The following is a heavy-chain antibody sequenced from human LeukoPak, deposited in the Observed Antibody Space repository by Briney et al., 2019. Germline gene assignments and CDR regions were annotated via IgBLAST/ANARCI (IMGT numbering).Heavy chain of an antibody. CDR3: ARATTVVTHFGY. Sequence: GVSLRLSCAASGFTVSSTYISWVRQAPGKGLEWVSVIYSGSSTYYADSVKGRFTISRDNSKNTLSLQMNSLRAEDTAVYYCARATTVVTHFGYWGQGTLVTVSS. CDR2: IYSGSST. D-gene: IGHD4-23*01. J-gene: IGHJ4*02. V-gene: IGHV3-53*01. CDR1: GFTVSSTY.